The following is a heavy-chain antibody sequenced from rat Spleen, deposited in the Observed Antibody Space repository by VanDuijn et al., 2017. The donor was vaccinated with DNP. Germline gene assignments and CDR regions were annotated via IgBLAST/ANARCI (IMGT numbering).Heavy chain of an antibody. J-gene: IGHJ3*01. Sequence: EVQLVESGGGLVQPGRSLKLSCAASGFTFSDYNMAWVRQAPKKGLEWVATISYDGSSTYYRDSVKGRFTISRDNAKSTLYLQMDSLRSEDTATYYCASPYYSGESWFAYWGQGTLVTVSS. V-gene: IGHV5-7*01. CDR1: GFTFSDYN. CDR3: ASPYYSGESWFAY. CDR2: ISYDGSST. D-gene: IGHD1-1*01.